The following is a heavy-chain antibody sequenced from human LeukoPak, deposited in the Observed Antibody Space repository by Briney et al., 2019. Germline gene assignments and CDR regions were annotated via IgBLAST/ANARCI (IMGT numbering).Heavy chain of an antibody. Sequence: SETLSLTCAVYGGSFSGYYWSWIRQPPGKGLEWIGEINHSGSTNYNPSLKSRVTISVDTSKNQFSLKLSSVTAADTAVYYCARVRGSYYTPPYFDYWGQGTLVTVSS. CDR3: ARVRGSYYTPPYFDY. J-gene: IGHJ4*02. CDR1: GGSFSGYY. V-gene: IGHV4-34*01. CDR2: INHSGST. D-gene: IGHD1-26*01.